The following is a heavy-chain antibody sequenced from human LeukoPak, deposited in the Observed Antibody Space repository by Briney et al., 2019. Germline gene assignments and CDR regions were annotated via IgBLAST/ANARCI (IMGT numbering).Heavy chain of an antibody. Sequence: SETLSLTCTVSGGSISSSSYYWGWIRQPPGKGLEWIGSIYYSGSTNYNPSLKSRVTISVDTSKNQFSLKLSSVTAADTAVYYCARESYYDSSGYYDYYYGMDVWGQGTTVTVSS. CDR2: IYYSGST. CDR1: GGSISSSSYY. J-gene: IGHJ6*02. V-gene: IGHV4-39*07. D-gene: IGHD3-22*01. CDR3: ARESYYDSSGYYDYYYGMDV.